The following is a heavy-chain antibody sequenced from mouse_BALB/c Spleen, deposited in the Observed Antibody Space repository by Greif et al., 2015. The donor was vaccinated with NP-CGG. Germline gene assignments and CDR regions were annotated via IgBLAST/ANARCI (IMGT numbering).Heavy chain of an antibody. CDR3: ARALYGSSYFPFAY. D-gene: IGHD1-1*01. CDR1: GYTFTDYY. Sequence: VQLQQSGPELVKPGASVKISCKASGYTFTDYYINWVKQKPGQGLEWIGWIYPGSGNTKYNEKFKGKATLTVDTSSSTAYVQLSSLTSEDTAVYFCARALYGSSYFPFAYWGQGTLVTVSA. J-gene: IGHJ3*01. V-gene: IGHV1-84*02. CDR2: IYPGSGNT.